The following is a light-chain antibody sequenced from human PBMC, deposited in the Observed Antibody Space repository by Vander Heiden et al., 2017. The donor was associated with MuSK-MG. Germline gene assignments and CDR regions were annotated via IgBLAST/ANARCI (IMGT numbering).Light chain of an antibody. CDR3: CSYAGSSTLV. J-gene: IGLJ3*02. CDR2: EVS. Sequence: QSALTQPASVSGSPGQSITISCTGTSSDVGSYNLVSCYQQHPGKAHKLMIYEVSKRPSGVSHRFSGSKSGNTASLTISGLQAEDAADYYCCSYAGSSTLVFGGGTKLTVL. V-gene: IGLV2-23*02. CDR1: SSDVGSYNL.